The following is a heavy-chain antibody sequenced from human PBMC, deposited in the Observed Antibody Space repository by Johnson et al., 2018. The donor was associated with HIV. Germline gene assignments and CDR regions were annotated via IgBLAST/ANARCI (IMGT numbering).Heavy chain of an antibody. J-gene: IGHJ3*02. CDR3: ASIDAFDI. V-gene: IGHV3-30-3*01. Sequence: QVQLVESGGGLVQPGGSLRLSCAASGFTFSSYAMHWVRQAPGKGLEWVAVISYDGSNKYYADSVKGRFTISRDNSKNTLYVQMNSLRVEDTAVYYCASIDAFDIWGQGTMVTVSS. CDR2: ISYDGSNK. CDR1: GFTFSSYA.